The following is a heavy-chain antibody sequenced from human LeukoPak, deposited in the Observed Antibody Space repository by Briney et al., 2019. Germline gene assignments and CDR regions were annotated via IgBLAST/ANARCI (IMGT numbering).Heavy chain of an antibody. D-gene: IGHD5-24*01. Sequence: SETLSLTCTVSGGSISRYYWSWIRQPPGKGLEWIGCIYYSGSTNYNPSLKSRVTISVDTSKNQFSLKLSSVTAADTAVYYCARDRRDGYTGRAFDVWGQGTMVTVSS. J-gene: IGHJ3*01. CDR2: IYYSGST. CDR1: GGSISRYY. CDR3: ARDRRDGYTGRAFDV. V-gene: IGHV4-59*01.